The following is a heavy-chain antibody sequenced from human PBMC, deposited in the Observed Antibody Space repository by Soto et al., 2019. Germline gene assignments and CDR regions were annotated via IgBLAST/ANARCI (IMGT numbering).Heavy chain of an antibody. Sequence: GGSLRLSCAASGFTFSSYAMHWVRQAPGKGLEWVAVISYDGSNKYYADSVKGRFTISRDNSKNTLYLQMNSLRAEGTAVYYCARDRGPYGDYGWLDPWGQGTLVTVSS. CDR1: GFTFSSYA. V-gene: IGHV3-30-3*01. D-gene: IGHD4-17*01. CDR3: ARDRGPYGDYGWLDP. CDR2: ISYDGSNK. J-gene: IGHJ5*02.